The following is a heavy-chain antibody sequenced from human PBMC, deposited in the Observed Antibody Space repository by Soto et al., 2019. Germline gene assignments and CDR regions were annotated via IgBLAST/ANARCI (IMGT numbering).Heavy chain of an antibody. J-gene: IGHJ5*02. Sequence: PSETLSLTCDVSGGSVSSGWYSWSWIRQPPGKGLEWIGFISPTGSPDHNPSLRSRVAISADTSKNQISLKLSSVTAADTAVYYCASCVLTWGPGLMVTVSS. CDR1: GGSVSSGWYS. D-gene: IGHD3-10*02. CDR3: ASCVLT. CDR2: ISPTGSP. V-gene: IGHV4-30-2*01.